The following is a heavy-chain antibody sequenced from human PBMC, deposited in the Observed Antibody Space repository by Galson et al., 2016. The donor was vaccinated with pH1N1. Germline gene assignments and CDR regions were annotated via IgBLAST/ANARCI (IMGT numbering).Heavy chain of an antibody. J-gene: IGHJ4*02. D-gene: IGHD1-14*01. CDR2: TYYRSKWYN. Sequence: CAISGDSVSSNNAAWHWIRQSPSGGLEWLGRTYYRSKWYNDYAASVESRIRFSQDTSKNQLTLQLKSVTPRDTAVYNCVSATAPETGFRNWGQGVLVTVSS. CDR1: GDSVSSNNAA. CDR3: VSATAPETGFRN. V-gene: IGHV6-1*01.